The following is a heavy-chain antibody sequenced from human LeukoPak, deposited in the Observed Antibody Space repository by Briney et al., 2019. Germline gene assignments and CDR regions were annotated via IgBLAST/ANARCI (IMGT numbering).Heavy chain of an antibody. Sequence: GGSLRLSCAASGFTFSSYGMHWVRQAPGKGLEWVSSISSSSYIYYADSVKGRFTISRDNAKNSLYLQMNSLRAEDTAVYYCARDVGRVATFNWFDPWGQGTLVTVSS. V-gene: IGHV3-21*01. CDR1: GFTFSSYG. D-gene: IGHD5-12*01. CDR2: ISSSSYI. J-gene: IGHJ5*02. CDR3: ARDVGRVATFNWFDP.